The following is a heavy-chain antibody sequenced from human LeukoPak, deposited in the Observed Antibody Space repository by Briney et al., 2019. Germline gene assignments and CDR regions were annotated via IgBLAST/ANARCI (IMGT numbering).Heavy chain of an antibody. D-gene: IGHD3-10*01. CDR3: ARVYGSGSYYFDY. J-gene: IGHJ4*02. CDR2: ISSSSSYI. CDR1: GFTFSSYS. Sequence: GGSLRLXCAAFGFTFSSYSMNWVRQAPGKGLEWVSSISSSSSYIYYADSVKGRFTISRDNAKNSLYLQMNSLRAEDTAVYYCARVYGSGSYYFDYWGQGTLVTVSS. V-gene: IGHV3-21*01.